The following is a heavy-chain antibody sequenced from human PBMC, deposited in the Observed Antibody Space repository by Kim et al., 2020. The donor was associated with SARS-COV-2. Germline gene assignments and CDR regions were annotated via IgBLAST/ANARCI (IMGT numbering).Heavy chain of an antibody. CDR2: IWYDGSNK. CDR1: GFTFRSFD. Sequence: GGSLRLSCAASGFTFRSFDMHWVRQAPGKGLEWVALIWYDGSNKYYADSVKGRFTISRDNSKNTLYLQMNSLRAEDTAVYYCARDRMITFGGVIAHMYYFDYWGPGTLVTVSS. CDR3: ARDRMITFGGVIAHMYYFDY. J-gene: IGHJ4*02. D-gene: IGHD3-16*02. V-gene: IGHV3-33*01.